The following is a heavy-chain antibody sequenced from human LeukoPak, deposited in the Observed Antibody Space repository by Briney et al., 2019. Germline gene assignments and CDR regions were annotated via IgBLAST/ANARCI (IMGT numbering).Heavy chain of an antibody. CDR3: ARARRRTTVETAHYFDY. J-gene: IGHJ4*02. Sequence: PGGSLRLSCAGSGFTSSSYWMTWVRQAPGKGLEWVANINQDGSEKYYVDSVKGRSTISRDNAKNSLYLQMNSLRAEDTAVYYCARARRRTTVETAHYFDYWGQGTLVTVSS. CDR1: GFTSSSYW. CDR2: INQDGSEK. V-gene: IGHV3-7*01. D-gene: IGHD4-17*01.